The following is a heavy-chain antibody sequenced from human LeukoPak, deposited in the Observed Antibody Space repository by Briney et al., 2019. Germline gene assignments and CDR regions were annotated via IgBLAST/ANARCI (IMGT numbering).Heavy chain of an antibody. J-gene: IGHJ4*02. D-gene: IGHD5-18*01. Sequence: PGGSLRISCAASGFTFSSYGMHWVRQAPGKGLEWVAVIWYDGSNKYYADSVKGRFTISRDNSKNTLYLQMNSLRAEDTAVYYCARIYGSGYAGDYWGQGTLVTVSS. V-gene: IGHV3-33*01. CDR2: IWYDGSNK. CDR3: ARIYGSGYAGDY. CDR1: GFTFSSYG.